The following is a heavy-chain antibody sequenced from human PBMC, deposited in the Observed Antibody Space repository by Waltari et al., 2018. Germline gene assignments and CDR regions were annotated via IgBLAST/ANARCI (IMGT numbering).Heavy chain of an antibody. J-gene: IGHJ4*02. CDR3: ARGGGVTVPGFDF. Sequence: VQLVQSGAEVKTPGASVKVSCEAFGHTFTDYYIHWVLQGPGQGLEWMGLVNPDSGGTNYAQNFQGRVTMTRGTSITTVYMELSSLKYEDTAIYYCARGGGVTVPGFDFWGQGNLVTVSS. CDR2: VNPDSGGT. D-gene: IGHD6-19*01. CDR1: GHTFTDYY. V-gene: IGHV1-2*02.